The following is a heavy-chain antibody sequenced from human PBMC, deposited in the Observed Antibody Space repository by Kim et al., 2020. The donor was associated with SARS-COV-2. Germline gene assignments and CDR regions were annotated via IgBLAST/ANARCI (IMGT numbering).Heavy chain of an antibody. D-gene: IGHD3-9*01. CDR3: ARLRYGAFDI. V-gene: IGHV4-39*01. CDR2: SP. Sequence: SPHYNPSLKSRVTISVDTSKNQFSLKLSSVTAADTAVYYCARLRYGAFDIWGQGTMVTVSS. J-gene: IGHJ3*02.